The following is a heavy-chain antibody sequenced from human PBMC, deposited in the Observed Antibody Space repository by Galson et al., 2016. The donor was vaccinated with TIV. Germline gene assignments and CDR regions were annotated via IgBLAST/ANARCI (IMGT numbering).Heavy chain of an antibody. Sequence: VKVSCKASGYTFTDYYMHWMQQTPGKGFEWMGHIDPEDGQTKYAARFQGRITMTADTSTDTAYLELSSLRSEDTAIYYCTTVRLRGSGGMDVWGQGTTVIVSS. CDR3: TTVRLRGSGGMDV. CDR2: IDPEDGQT. CDR1: GYTFTDYY. V-gene: IGHV1-69-2*01. J-gene: IGHJ6*02. D-gene: IGHD2-8*01.